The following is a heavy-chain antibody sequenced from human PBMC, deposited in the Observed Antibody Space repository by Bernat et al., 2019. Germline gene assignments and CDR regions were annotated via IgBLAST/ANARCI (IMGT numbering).Heavy chain of an antibody. V-gene: IGHV3-48*04. CDR2: ISSSGSTI. CDR1: EFTFSSYW. J-gene: IGHJ6*03. CDR3: ARVATINYYYMDV. Sequence: EVQLVDSGGDLVQPGGSLRLSCAASEFTFSSYWMSWVRQAPGKGLEWVSYISSSGSTIYYADSVKGRFTISRDNAKNSLYLQMNSLRAEDTAVYYCARVATINYYYMDVWGKGTTVTVSS. D-gene: IGHD5-12*01.